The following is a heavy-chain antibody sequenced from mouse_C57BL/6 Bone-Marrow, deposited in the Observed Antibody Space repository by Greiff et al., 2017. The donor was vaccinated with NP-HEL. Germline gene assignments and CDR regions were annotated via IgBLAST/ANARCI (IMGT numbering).Heavy chain of an antibody. J-gene: IGHJ1*03. CDR3: LRRGSSYGWYFDV. CDR2: IRSKSNNYAT. Sequence: EVKLLESGGGLVQPKGSLKLSCAASGFSFNTYAMNWVRQAPGKGLEWVARIRSKSNNYATYYADSVKDRFTISRDDSESMLYLHMNNVKTEDTAIYYCLRRGSSYGWYFDVWGTGTTVTVSS. V-gene: IGHV10-1*01. D-gene: IGHD1-1*01. CDR1: GFSFNTYA.